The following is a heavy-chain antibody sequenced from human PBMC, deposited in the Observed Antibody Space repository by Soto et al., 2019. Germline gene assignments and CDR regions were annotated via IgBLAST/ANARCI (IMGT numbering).Heavy chain of an antibody. CDR1: GASITSTTYF. CDR3: AKNLPRTGRFDY. J-gene: IGHJ4*02. V-gene: IGHV4-39*01. Sequence: QLQLHESGPGLVKPSETLSLTCSLSGASITSTTYFWAWIRKPPGKVLEWVGSIYYSGKPHYNPSLKSRATISVDRSRNQFSLEVKSVTAADTAVYYCAKNLPRTGRFDYWGQGTVVTVSS. CDR2: IYYSGKP.